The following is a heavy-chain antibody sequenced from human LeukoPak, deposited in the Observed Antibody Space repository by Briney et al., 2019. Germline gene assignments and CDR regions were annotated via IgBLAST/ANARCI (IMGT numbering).Heavy chain of an antibody. CDR1: GFTFSSYG. J-gene: IGHJ3*02. CDR3: ANLYGAGSISFDI. CDR2: ISYDGSNK. V-gene: IGHV3-30*18. D-gene: IGHD3-10*01. Sequence: PGGSLRLSCAASGFTFSSYGMHWVRQAPGKGLEWVAVISYDGSNKYCADSVKGRFTISRDNSKNTLYLQMNSLRVEDTAVYYCANLYGAGSISFDIWGQGTMVTVSS.